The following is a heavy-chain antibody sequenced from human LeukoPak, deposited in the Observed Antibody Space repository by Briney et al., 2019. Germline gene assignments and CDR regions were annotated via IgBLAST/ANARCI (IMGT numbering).Heavy chain of an antibody. CDR1: GFTFDDYT. D-gene: IGHD6-19*01. J-gene: IGHJ6*02. Sequence: GGSLRLSCAASGFTFDDYTMHWVRQAPGKGLEWVSLISWDGGSTYYADSVKGRFTISRDNSRNSLYLQMNSLRTEDTAFYYCAKDRLPGGIAVAGTDDGMDVWGQGTTVTVSS. CDR3: AKDRLPGGIAVAGTDDGMDV. CDR2: ISWDGGST. V-gene: IGHV3-43*01.